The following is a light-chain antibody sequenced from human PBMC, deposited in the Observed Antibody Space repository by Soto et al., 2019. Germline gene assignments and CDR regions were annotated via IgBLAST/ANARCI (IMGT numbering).Light chain of an antibody. J-gene: IGKJ3*01. Sequence: DIQMTQSPSPLSASVGERVTITCRASQAISNYFAWYQQKPGKVPKLLIYAASTLLSGVPPRFSGSGSGTVLTITISSLNPEDVATYYCQKYNSAPRTFGPGTKVEI. CDR3: QKYNSAPRT. CDR1: QAISNY. V-gene: IGKV1-27*01. CDR2: AAS.